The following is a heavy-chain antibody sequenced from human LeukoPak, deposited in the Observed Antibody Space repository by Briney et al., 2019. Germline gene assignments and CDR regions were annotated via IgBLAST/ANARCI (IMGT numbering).Heavy chain of an antibody. V-gene: IGHV1-69*04. Sequence: SVKVSCKASGGTFSSYAISWVRQAPGQGLEWMGRIIPILGIANYAQKFQGRVTITADKSTSTAYMELSSLRSEDTAVYYCAKGGITGTTANFNWFDPWGQGTLVTVPS. D-gene: IGHD1-7*01. CDR3: AKGGITGTTANFNWFDP. CDR2: IIPILGIA. J-gene: IGHJ5*02. CDR1: GGTFSSYA.